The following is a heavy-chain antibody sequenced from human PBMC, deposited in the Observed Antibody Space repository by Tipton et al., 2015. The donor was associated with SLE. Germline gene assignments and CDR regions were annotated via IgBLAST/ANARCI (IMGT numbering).Heavy chain of an antibody. D-gene: IGHD2-21*01. J-gene: IGHJ5*02. V-gene: IGHV4-61*02. CDR2: IYTSGST. Sequence: LRLSCTVSGGSISSGSYYWSWIRQPAGKGLEWIGRIYTSGSTNYNPSLKSRVTISVDTSNNQFSLRLDSVTDADTAIYFCARAKSAMGSYDTWGQGAQVTVSS. CDR3: ARAKSAMGSYDT. CDR1: GGSISSGSYY.